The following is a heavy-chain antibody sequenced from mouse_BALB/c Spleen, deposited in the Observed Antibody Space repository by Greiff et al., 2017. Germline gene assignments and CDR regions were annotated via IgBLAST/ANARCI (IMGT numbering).Heavy chain of an antibody. D-gene: IGHD2-1*01. CDR1: GYTFTSYV. CDR2: INPYNDGT. CDR3: ARGGIYYGNGGYFDY. V-gene: IGHV1-14*01. Sequence: VQLKQSGPELVKPGASVKMSCKASGYTFTSYVMHWVKQKPGQGLEWIGYINPYNDGTKYNEKFKGKATLTSDKSSSTACMELSSLTSEDSAVYYCARGGIYYGNGGYFDYWGQGTTLTVSS. J-gene: IGHJ2*01.